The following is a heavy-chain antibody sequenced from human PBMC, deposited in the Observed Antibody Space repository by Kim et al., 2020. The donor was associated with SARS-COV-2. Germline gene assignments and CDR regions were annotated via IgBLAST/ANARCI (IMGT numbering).Heavy chain of an antibody. V-gene: IGHV3-21*01. D-gene: IGHD4-17*01. J-gene: IGHJ4*02. CDR2: YI. Sequence: YIYYADSVKGRFTISRDNAKNSLYLQMNSLRAEDTAVYYCVGVTTSGVGYWGQGTLVTVSS. CDR3: VGVTTSGVGY.